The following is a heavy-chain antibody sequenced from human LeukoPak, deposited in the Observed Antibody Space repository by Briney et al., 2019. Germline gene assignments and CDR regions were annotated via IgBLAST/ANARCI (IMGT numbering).Heavy chain of an antibody. D-gene: IGHD2-2*01. V-gene: IGHV1-2*02. CDR2: INPNSGGT. Sequence: ASVKVSCKASGYTFTGYYMHWVRQAPGQGLEWMGWINPNSGGTNYAQKFQGRDTMTRDTSISTAYMELSRLRSDDTAVYYCARTIVVVPAARNWFDPWGQGTLVTVSS. CDR3: ARTIVVVPAARNWFDP. CDR1: GYTFTGYY. J-gene: IGHJ5*02.